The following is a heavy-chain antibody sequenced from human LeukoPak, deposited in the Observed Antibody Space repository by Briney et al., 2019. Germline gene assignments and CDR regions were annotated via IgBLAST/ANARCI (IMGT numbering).Heavy chain of an antibody. CDR2: IYYSGST. CDR1: GCSISSYY. V-gene: IGHV4-59*01. CDR3: ARTVSSGWWGY. J-gene: IGHJ4*02. D-gene: IGHD6-19*01. Sequence: PSETLSLTCTVSGCSISSYYWSWIRQPPRKGLEWIGYIYYSGSTNYNPSLKSRVTISVDTSKNQFSLKLSSVTAADTAVYYCARTVSSGWWGYWGQGTLVTVSS.